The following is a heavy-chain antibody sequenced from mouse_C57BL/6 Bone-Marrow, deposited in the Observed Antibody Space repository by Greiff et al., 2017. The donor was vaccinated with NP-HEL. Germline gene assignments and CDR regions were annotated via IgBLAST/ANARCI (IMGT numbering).Heavy chain of an antibody. CDR2: IDPENGDT. V-gene: IGHV14-4*01. D-gene: IGHD1-1*01. CDR1: GFNIKDDY. J-gene: IGHJ3*01. CDR3: TTKVYYYGSRFAY. Sequence: EVQLQQSGAELVRPGASVKLSCTASGFNIKDDYMHWVKQRPEQGLEWIGWIDPENGDTEYASKFQGKATITADTSSNTAYLQLSSLTAEDTAVYYCTTKVYYYGSRFAYWGQGTLVTVSA.